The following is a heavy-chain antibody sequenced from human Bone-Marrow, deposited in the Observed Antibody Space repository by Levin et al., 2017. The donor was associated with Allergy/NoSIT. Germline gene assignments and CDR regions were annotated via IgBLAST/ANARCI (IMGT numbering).Heavy chain of an antibody. D-gene: IGHD3-9*01. V-gene: IGHV3-48*01. J-gene: IGHJ4*02. CDR2: ISSSSSTI. CDR3: ARVGRVFDRGIDY. CDR1: GFTFSSYS. Sequence: QPGGSLRLSCAASGFTFSSYSMNWVRQAPGKGLEWVSYISSSSSTIYYADSVKGRFTISRDNAKNSLYLQMNSLRAEDTAVYYCARVGRVFDRGIDYWGQGTLVTVSS.